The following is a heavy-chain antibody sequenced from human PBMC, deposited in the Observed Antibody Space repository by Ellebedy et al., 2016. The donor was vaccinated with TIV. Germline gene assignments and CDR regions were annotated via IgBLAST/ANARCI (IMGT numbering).Heavy chain of an antibody. J-gene: IGHJ5*02. Sequence: GESLKISXAASGFTFDDYGMNWVRQAPGKGLEWVSGISWNGGSTAYADSVKGRFTISRDNAKNSLYLQMNSLRAEDTAVYHCARVGAQGPYISLYFNPWGQGTLVTVSS. D-gene: IGHD2/OR15-2a*01. CDR1: GFTFDDYG. CDR3: ARVGAQGPYISLYFNP. CDR2: ISWNGGST. V-gene: IGHV3-20*01.